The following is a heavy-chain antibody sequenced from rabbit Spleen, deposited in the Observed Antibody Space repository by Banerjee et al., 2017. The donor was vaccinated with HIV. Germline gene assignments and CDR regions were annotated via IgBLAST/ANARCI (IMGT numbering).Heavy chain of an antibody. CDR3: ARDGAGGSYFAL. J-gene: IGHJ4*01. CDR2: IEPVFGIT. D-gene: IGHD8-1*01. V-gene: IGHV1S7*01. Sequence: QVKETGGGLVQPGGSLALSCKASGFDFRRYYLSWVRQAPGKGLEWIGYIEPVFGITYYASWVNGRFSISRENAQNTVFLQMTSLTAADTATYFCARDGAGGSYFALWGPGTLVTVS. CDR1: GFDFRRYY.